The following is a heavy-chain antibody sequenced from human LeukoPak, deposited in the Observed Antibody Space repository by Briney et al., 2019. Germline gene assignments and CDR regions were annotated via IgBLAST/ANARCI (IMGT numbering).Heavy chain of an antibody. CDR1: GYTFTIYY. J-gene: IGHJ4*02. CDR3: ARTRGYSDYELDY. D-gene: IGHD5-12*01. CDR2: INPSGGTT. V-gene: IGHV1-46*01. Sequence: ASVKVSCKASGYTFTIYYMHSVRQAPGQGREWMGIINPSGGTTRQAQRFQGRVTMTRDTSTSTVYMELSSLRSEDTAVYYCARTRGYSDYELDYWGQGTLVTVSS.